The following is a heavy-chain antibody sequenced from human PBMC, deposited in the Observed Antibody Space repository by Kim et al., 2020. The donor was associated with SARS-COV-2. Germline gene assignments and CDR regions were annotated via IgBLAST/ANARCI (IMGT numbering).Heavy chain of an antibody. J-gene: IGHJ4*02. CDR1: GGSISSSSYY. V-gene: IGHV4-39*07. D-gene: IGHD1-7*01. CDR2: IYYSGST. CDR3: ARDRKYNWNYPFDY. Sequence: SETLSLTCTVSGGSISSSSYYWGWIRQPPGKGLEWIGSIYYSGSTYYNPSLKSRVTISVDTSKNQFSLKLSSVTAADTAVYYCARDRKYNWNYPFDYWGQGTLVTVSS.